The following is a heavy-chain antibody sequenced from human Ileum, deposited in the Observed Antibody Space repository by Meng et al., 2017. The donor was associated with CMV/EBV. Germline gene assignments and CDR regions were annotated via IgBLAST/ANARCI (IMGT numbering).Heavy chain of an antibody. D-gene: IGHD6-6*01. CDR3: ARVWGIAVRPLDY. Sequence: VQLQEAVPGLVKPSQTRSLTCTVSGNSISSGHYYCGWIRQTPGKGLEWIGHIHDSGSTYYNPSLQSLVTIAVDTSKNQFSLKLSSVTAADTAVYYCARVWGIAVRPLDYWGQGTLVTVSS. CDR1: GNSISSGHYY. CDR2: IHDSGST. J-gene: IGHJ4*02. V-gene: IGHV4-30-4*01.